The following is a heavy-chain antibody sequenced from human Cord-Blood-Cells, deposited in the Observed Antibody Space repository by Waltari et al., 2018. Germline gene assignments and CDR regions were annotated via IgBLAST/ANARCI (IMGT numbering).Heavy chain of an antibody. CDR2: MNPNSGNT. CDR3: ARDYYGSRSYYLYYFDY. CDR1: GYTFTSYD. J-gene: IGHJ4*02. Sequence: QVQLVQSGAEVKKPGDSVKVSCKASGYTFTSYDINWVRQATGQGLEWMGWMNPNSGNTGYAQKFQGRVTMTRNTSISTAYMGLSSLRSEDTAVYYCARDYYGSRSYYLYYFDYWGQGTLVTVSS. D-gene: IGHD3-10*01. V-gene: IGHV1-8*01.